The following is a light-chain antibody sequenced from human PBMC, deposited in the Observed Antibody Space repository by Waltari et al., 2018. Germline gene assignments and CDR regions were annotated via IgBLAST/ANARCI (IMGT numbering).Light chain of an antibody. V-gene: IGKV3-11*01. CDR3: QQRSKWPLT. J-gene: IGKJ4*01. CDR2: DAS. CDR1: QSVTNY. Sequence: DIVLTQSPATLSLSPGERATLSCRASQSVTNYLAWYQLKPGQAPRPLIFDASNRAPGITARFSGSGSGTDCTLTISNLEPGDSAVYYWQQRSKWPLTCGGGTKVEIK.